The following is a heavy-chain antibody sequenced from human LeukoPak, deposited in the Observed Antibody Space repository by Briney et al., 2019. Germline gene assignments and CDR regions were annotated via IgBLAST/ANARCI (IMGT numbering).Heavy chain of an antibody. CDR3: ARGTGDLGY. CDR2: IYYSGST. V-gene: IGHV4-59*01. D-gene: IGHD7-27*01. CDR1: GDSIRSYY. Sequence: EPSETLSLTCTVSGDSIRSYYWSWIRQPPGKGLEWIGYIYYSGSTNYNPSLKSRVTISVDTSKNQFSLKLSSVTAADTAVYYCARGTGDLGYWGQGTLVTVSS. J-gene: IGHJ4*02.